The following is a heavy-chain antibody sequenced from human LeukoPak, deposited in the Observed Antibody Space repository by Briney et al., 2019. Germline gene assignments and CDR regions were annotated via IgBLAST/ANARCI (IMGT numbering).Heavy chain of an antibody. CDR1: GGSISSYY. CDR3: ASGMTTSDAFDI. D-gene: IGHD1-1*01. Sequence: PSETLSLTCTVSGGSISSYYWSWIRQPPGKGLEWIGYIYYSGSTNYNPSLKSRVSISVDTSKNQFSLKLSSVTAADTAVYYCASGMTTSDAFDIWGQGTMVTVSS. V-gene: IGHV4-59*01. CDR2: IYYSGST. J-gene: IGHJ3*02.